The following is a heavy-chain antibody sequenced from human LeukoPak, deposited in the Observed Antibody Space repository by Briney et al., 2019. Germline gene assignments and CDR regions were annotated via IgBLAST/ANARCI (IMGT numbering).Heavy chain of an antibody. CDR3: AKSNGYGLVDI. CDR1: GGSFSGYY. V-gene: IGHV4-34*01. Sequence: SETLSLTCAVSGGSFSGYYWSWIRQPPGKGLEWIGEINHSGSTNYNPSLKSRVTISVDTSKNQFSLKLNSVTAADTAVYYCAKSNGYGLVDIWGQGTMVTVSS. D-gene: IGHD3-10*01. J-gene: IGHJ3*02. CDR2: INHSGST.